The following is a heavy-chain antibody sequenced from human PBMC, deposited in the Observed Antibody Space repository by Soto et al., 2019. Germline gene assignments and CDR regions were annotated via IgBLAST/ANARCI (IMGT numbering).Heavy chain of an antibody. J-gene: IGHJ4*02. V-gene: IGHV3-30*18. CDR2: ISYDGTNK. CDR1: GFSFSSCA. Sequence: QVQLVESGGGVVQPGRSLRLSCAASGFSFSSCAMHWVRQAPGKGLEWVAVISYDGTNKYYADSVKGRFIISRDNSKSTLYLQMNSLRTEDTAVYYCAKAVPTVTPLRYDSWGQGILVTVSS. D-gene: IGHD4-17*01. CDR3: AKAVPTVTPLRYDS.